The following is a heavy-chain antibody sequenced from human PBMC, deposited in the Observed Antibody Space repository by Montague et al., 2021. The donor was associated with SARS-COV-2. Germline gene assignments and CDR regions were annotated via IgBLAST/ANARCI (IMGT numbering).Heavy chain of an antibody. CDR2: MNFTGKT. CDR3: ARDRFDSGAWGQGTFDF. V-gene: IGHV4-4*07. CDR1: GASITNHY. Sequence: SETLSLTCSASGASITNHYWTWIRQPAGKGLEWIGRMNFTGKTNFSPFFSSRLTMSADTSKNQFSLKLTSVTAADTAVYFCARDRFDSGAWGQGTFDFWGQGTLVTVSS. J-gene: IGHJ4*02. D-gene: IGHD4/OR15-4a*01.